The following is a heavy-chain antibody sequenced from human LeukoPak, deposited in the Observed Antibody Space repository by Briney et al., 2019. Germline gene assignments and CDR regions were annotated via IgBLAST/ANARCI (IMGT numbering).Heavy chain of an antibody. CDR2: INPNSGGT. V-gene: IGHV1-2*02. D-gene: IGHD3-22*01. J-gene: IGHJ3*02. Sequence: GASVKVSCKASGYTFTGYYMHWVRQAPGQGLEWMGWINPNSGGTNYAQESQGRVTMTRDTSISTAYMELSRLRSDDTAVYYCASTNYYDSTHDIWGQGTMVTVSS. CDR1: GYTFTGYY. CDR3: ASTNYYDSTHDI.